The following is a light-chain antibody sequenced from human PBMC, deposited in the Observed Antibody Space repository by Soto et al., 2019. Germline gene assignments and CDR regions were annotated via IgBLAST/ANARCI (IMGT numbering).Light chain of an antibody. CDR1: QSVSSE. J-gene: IGKJ5*01. CDR2: GAS. Sequence: ETLITQSPATPSVSPRERATLSSAASQSVSSELAWYQQKPGQAPRLLSYGASNRATGIPDRFSGSGSGTEFTLTISSLQSEDFAGYYCQQYNNWPPITFGQGTRLEI. CDR3: QQYNNWPPIT. V-gene: IGKV3-15*01.